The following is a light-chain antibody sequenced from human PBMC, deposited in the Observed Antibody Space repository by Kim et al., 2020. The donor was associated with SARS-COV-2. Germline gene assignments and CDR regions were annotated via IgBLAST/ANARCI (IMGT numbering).Light chain of an antibody. Sequence: GYAVRMSSYGTSSILGNYTSVSCYQQLPAKATTLMISEVTQRPSGVPDRFSGSKTGNTASLTVYGLQAEDEAEYYCSSYAGSNNYVSGTETKVTVL. CDR1: SSILGNYTS. CDR3: SSYAGSNNYV. CDR2: EVT. J-gene: IGLJ1*01. V-gene: IGLV2-8*01.